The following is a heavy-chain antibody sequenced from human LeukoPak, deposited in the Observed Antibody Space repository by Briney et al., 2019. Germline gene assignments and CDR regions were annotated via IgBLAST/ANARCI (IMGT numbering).Heavy chain of an antibody. CDR3: AREGIDSSSWYKYFDY. CDR1: GYTFTSYA. CDR2: INTNTGNP. Sequence: ASVKVSCKASGYTFTSYAMNWVRQAPGQGLEWMGWINTNTGNPTYAQGFTGRFVFSLDTPVSTAYLQISSLKAEDTAVYYCAREGIDSSSWYKYFDYWGQGTLVTVSS. V-gene: IGHV7-4-1*02. D-gene: IGHD6-13*01. J-gene: IGHJ4*02.